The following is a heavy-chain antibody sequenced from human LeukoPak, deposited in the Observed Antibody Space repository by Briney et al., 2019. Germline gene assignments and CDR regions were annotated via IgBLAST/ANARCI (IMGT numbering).Heavy chain of an antibody. V-gene: IGHV3-21*01. CDR2: ISSSSSYI. Sequence: PGGSLRLSCAASGFTFNTYAMSWVCQAPGKGLEWVSSISSSSSYIYYADSVKGRFTISRDNAKNSLYLQMNSLRAEDTAVYYCARDAAYSYAIYYFDYWGQGTLVTVSS. CDR1: GFTFNTYA. J-gene: IGHJ4*02. CDR3: ARDAAYSYAIYYFDY. D-gene: IGHD5-18*01.